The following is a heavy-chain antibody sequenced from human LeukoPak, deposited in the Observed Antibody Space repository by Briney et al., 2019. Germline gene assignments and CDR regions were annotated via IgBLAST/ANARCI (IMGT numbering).Heavy chain of an antibody. CDR3: ARAWKHSYGYWYYMDV. Sequence: PGGSLRLSCAASGFTFSSYGMSWVRQAPGKGLEWVSAISGSGGSTYYADSVKGRLTISRDNSKNTLYLQMNSLRAEDTAVYYCARAWKHSYGYWYYMDVWGKGTTVTISS. CDR2: ISGSGGST. V-gene: IGHV3-23*01. CDR1: GFTFSSYG. J-gene: IGHJ6*03. D-gene: IGHD5-18*01.